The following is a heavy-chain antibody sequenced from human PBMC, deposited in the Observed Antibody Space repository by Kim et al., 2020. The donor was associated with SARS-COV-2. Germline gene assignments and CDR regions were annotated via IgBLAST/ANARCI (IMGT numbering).Heavy chain of an antibody. Sequence: GGSLRLSCAASGFTFNSYWMSWVRQAPGKGLEWVANIRQDGGEKFYVDSVRGRFTISRDNAKNSLYLHMNSLRDEDTAVYYCARNCSSTSCSWGYWYFDLWGRGTLVTVSS. CDR2: IRQDGGEK. CDR1: GFTFNSYW. J-gene: IGHJ2*01. CDR3: ARNCSSTSCSWGYWYFDL. D-gene: IGHD2-2*01. V-gene: IGHV3-7*01.